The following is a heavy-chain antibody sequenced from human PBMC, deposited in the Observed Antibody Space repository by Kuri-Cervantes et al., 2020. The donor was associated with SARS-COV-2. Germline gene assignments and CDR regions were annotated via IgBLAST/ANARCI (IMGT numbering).Heavy chain of an antibody. Sequence: SETLSLTCTVSGGSISSGGYYWSWIRQPPGKGLEWIGSIYYSGSTYYNPSLKSRVTISVDTSKNQFSLKLSSVTAADTAVYYCARLITLSIAARPGEVDPWGQGTLVTVSS. CDR1: GGSISSGGYY. CDR2: IYYSGST. J-gene: IGHJ5*02. V-gene: IGHV4-39*01. D-gene: IGHD6-6*01. CDR3: ARLITLSIAARPGEVDP.